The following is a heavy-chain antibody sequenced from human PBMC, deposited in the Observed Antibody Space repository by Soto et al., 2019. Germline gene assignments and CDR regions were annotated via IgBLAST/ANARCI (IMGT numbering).Heavy chain of an antibody. Sequence: ASVKVSCKASGYTFTSYDSNWVRQATGQGLEWMGWMNPNSGNTGYAQKFQGRVTMTRNTSISTAYMELSSLRSEDTAVYYCARGRRNRWLWADTTHEQTNYGMDVWGQGTTVTVSS. CDR2: MNPNSGNT. V-gene: IGHV1-8*01. J-gene: IGHJ6*02. D-gene: IGHD3-22*01. CDR3: ARGRRNRWLWADTTHEQTNYGMDV. CDR1: GYTFTSYD.